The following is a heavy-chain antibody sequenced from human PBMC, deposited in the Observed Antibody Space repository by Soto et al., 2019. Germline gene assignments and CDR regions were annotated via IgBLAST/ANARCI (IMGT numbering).Heavy chain of an antibody. CDR1: GFIFSNNS. D-gene: IGHD3-10*02. V-gene: IGHV3-30*02. CDR3: TIVRVADSALDH. J-gene: IGHJ4*02. CDR2: MSYDGSDT. Sequence: TGGSLRLSCVGSGFIFSNNSMHWVRQTPGKGLEWVAFMSYDGSDTFYADSVKGRVTISRDNSKNTLFLHMSNLRAEDTAMYYCTIVRVADSALDHWGQGTLVTVSS.